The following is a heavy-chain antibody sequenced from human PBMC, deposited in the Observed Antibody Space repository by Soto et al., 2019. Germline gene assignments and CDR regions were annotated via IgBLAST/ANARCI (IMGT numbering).Heavy chain of an antibody. J-gene: IGHJ5*02. D-gene: IGHD3-22*01. CDR1: GYSFSTYG. Sequence: ASVKVSCKTSGYSFSTYGISWVRQAPGQGLEWMGWISAYNGNTNYAQKLQGRVTMTTDTSTSTAYMELRSLRFDDTAVYYCAREQDYDSSGYGWFDPWGQGTLVTVSS. V-gene: IGHV1-18*01. CDR3: AREQDYDSSGYGWFDP. CDR2: ISAYNGNT.